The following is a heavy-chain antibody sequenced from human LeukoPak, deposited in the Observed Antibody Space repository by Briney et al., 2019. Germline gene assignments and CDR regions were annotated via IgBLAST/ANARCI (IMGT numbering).Heavy chain of an antibody. D-gene: IGHD2/OR15-2a*01. Sequence: ASVKVSCKASGYTFTGYYMHWVRQAPGQGLEWMGWMNPNSGNTGYAQKFQGRVTMTRNTSISTAYMELSSLRSEDTAVYYCASNLFSGVPWGQGTLVTVSS. V-gene: IGHV1-8*02. J-gene: IGHJ5*02. CDR3: ASNLFSGVP. CDR1: GYTFTGYY. CDR2: MNPNSGNT.